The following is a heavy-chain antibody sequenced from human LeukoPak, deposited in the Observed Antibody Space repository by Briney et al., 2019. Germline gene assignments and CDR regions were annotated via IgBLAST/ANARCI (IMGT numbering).Heavy chain of an antibody. CDR2: IYYSGST. V-gene: IGHV4-61*01. CDR1: GGSVSNSLYY. Sequence: PSETLSLTCTVSGGSVSNSLYYWSWIRQPPGKGLEWIGYIYYSGSTNYNPSLKRRATISIDTTNNHLSLKLSSVTAAHPAVYYCARGAPIPTYYYSMSRFDYWGQGTLLTLSS. J-gene: IGHJ4*02. D-gene: IGHD2-2*02. CDR3: ARGAPIPTYYYSMSRFDY.